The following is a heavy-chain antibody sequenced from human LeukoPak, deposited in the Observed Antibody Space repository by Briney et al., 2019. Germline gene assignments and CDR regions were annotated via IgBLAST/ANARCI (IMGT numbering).Heavy chain of an antibody. CDR2: IYYSGST. Sequence: SETLSLTCAVYGGSFSGYYWSWIRQPPGKGLEWIGYIYYSGSTYYNPSLKSRVTISVDTSKNQFSLKLSSVTAADTAVYYCARSTNFDYWGQGTLVTVSS. CDR3: ARSTNFDY. V-gene: IGHV4-30-4*01. CDR1: GGSFSGYY. J-gene: IGHJ4*02.